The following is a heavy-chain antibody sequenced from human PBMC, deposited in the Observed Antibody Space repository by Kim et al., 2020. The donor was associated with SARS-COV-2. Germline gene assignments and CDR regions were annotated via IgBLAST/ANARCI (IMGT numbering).Heavy chain of an antibody. CDR2: ISWNSGSI. V-gene: IGHV3-9*01. J-gene: IGHJ3*02. D-gene: IGHD4-17*01. CDR3: AKDKRRTVTTGAFDI. Sequence: GGSLRLSCAASGFTFDDYAMHWVRQAPGKGLEWVSGISWNSGSIGYADSVKGRFTISRDNAKNSLYLQMNSLRAEDAALYYCAKDKRRTVTTGAFDIWG. CDR1: GFTFDDYA.